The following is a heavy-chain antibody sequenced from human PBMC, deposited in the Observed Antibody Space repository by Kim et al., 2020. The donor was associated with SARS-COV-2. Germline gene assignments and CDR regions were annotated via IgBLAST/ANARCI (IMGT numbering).Heavy chain of an antibody. CDR2: ISWNSGSI. J-gene: IGHJ4*02. CDR3: VKEGVGATHFDY. CDR1: GFTFGDYA. V-gene: IGHV3-9*01. D-gene: IGHD1-26*01. Sequence: GGSLRLSCAASGFTFGDYAMHWVRQAPGKGLEWVSGISWNSGSIGYADSVKGRFTISRDNAKNSLYLQMNSLRAEDTALYYCVKEGVGATHFDYWGQGTLVTVSS.